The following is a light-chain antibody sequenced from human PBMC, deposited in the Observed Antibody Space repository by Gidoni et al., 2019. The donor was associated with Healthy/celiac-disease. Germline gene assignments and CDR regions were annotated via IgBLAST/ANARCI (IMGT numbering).Light chain of an antibody. CDR2: GNS. CDR3: QSYDSSLSGWV. V-gene: IGLV1-40*01. CDR1: SSDSGAGYD. J-gene: IGLJ3*02. Sequence: QSVLTQPPSVSGAPGQRVTISCTGSSSDSGAGYDGHWYQQLPGTAPKLLIYGNSNRPSGVPDRFSGSKSGTSASLAITGLQAEDEAVYYCQSYDSSLSGWVFGGGTKLTVL.